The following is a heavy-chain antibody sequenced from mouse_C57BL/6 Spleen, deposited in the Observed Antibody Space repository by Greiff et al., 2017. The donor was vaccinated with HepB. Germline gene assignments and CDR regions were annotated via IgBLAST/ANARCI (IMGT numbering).Heavy chain of an antibody. CDR1: GYTFTSYW. CDR3: ARVVYYYGSSYDY. CDR2: IHPNSGST. Sequence: VQLQQPGAELVKPGASVKLSCKASGYTFTSYWMHWVKQRPGQGLEWIGMIHPNSGSTNYNEKFKSKATLTVDKSSSTAYMQLSSLTSEDSAVYYCARVVYYYGSSYDYWGQGTTLTVSS. D-gene: IGHD1-1*01. J-gene: IGHJ2*01. V-gene: IGHV1-64*01.